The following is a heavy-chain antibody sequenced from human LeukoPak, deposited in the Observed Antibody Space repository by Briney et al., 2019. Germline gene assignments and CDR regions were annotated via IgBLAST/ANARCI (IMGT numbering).Heavy chain of an antibody. CDR2: ISASGGST. Sequence: GGSLRLSCAASGFSFSTYGMNWVRQAPGKGLEWVSTISASGGSTFYTDSVKGRFTISRDNSKNTLYLQLNTVRAEDTALYYCARGGTNYYYMDVWGNGTTVTVSS. D-gene: IGHD3-10*01. J-gene: IGHJ6*03. CDR1: GFSFSTYG. CDR3: ARGGTNYYYMDV. V-gene: IGHV3-23*01.